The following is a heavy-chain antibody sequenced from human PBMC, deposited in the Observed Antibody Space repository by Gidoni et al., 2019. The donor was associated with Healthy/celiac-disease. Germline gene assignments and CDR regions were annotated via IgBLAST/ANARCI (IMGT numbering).Heavy chain of an antibody. J-gene: IGHJ4*02. CDR3: AREGSSGWAGTFDY. D-gene: IGHD6-19*01. CDR2: IYTSGST. Sequence: QVQLQESGPGLVQPSETLSLTCTVSGGSISSYYWSWIRQPAGKGLEWIGRIYTSGSTNYNPSLKSRVTMSVDTSKNQFSLKLSSVTAADTAVYYCAREGSSGWAGTFDYWGQGTLVTVSS. V-gene: IGHV4-4*07. CDR1: GGSISSYY.